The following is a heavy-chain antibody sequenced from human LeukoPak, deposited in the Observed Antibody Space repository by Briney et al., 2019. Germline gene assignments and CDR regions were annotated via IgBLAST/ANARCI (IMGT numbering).Heavy chain of an antibody. J-gene: IGHJ3*02. CDR3: ARDPPTFDVFDI. Sequence: PSETLSLTCAVYRGSFSGYYWSWIREPPGKRLECIGEINHSGSTNYNTSLKSRVTISVDTSKNQFSLKLSSVTAADTAVYYCARDPPTFDVFDIWGQATMVTVSA. V-gene: IGHV4-34*01. CDR1: RGSFSGYY. CDR2: INHSGST. D-gene: IGHD3-16*01.